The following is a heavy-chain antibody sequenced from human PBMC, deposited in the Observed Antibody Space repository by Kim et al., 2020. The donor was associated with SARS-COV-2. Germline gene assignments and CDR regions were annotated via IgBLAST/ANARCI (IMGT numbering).Heavy chain of an antibody. D-gene: IGHD2-2*01. CDR3: AKAWGLSYCSSTSCYEWGLYFDY. Sequence: GGSLRLSCAASGFTFDDYAMHWVRQAPGKGLEWVSLISGDGGSTYYADSVKGRFTISRDNSKNSLYLQMNSLRTEDTALYYCAKAWGLSYCSSTSCYEWGLYFDYWGQGTLVTVSS. V-gene: IGHV3-43*02. CDR1: GFTFDDYA. CDR2: ISGDGGST. J-gene: IGHJ4*02.